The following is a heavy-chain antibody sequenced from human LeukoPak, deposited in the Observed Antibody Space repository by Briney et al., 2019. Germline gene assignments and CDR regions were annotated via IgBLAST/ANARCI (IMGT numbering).Heavy chain of an antibody. CDR2: IYYSGST. V-gene: IGHV4-59*01. J-gene: IGHJ1*01. D-gene: IGHD3-22*01. CDR1: GGSISSYY. Sequence: SETLSLTCTVSGGSISSYYWSWIRQPPGKGLEWIGYIYYSGSTNYSPSLKSRVTISVDTSKNQFSLKLSSVTAADTAVYYCVRGVTYYYDRSAYYPYAEYFQHWGQGSLVTVSS. CDR3: VRGVTYYYDRSAYYPYAEYFQH.